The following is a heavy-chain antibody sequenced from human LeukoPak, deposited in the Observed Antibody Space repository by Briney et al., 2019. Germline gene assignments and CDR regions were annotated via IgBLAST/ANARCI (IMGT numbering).Heavy chain of an antibody. CDR3: ARGGYSYGFDAFDI. V-gene: IGHV3-7*04. CDR2: IKQDGSEK. J-gene: IGHJ3*02. CDR1: GFTFSSYW. D-gene: IGHD5-18*01. Sequence: GGSLRLSCAASGFTFSSYWMSWVRQAPGKGLEWVANIKQDGSEKYYVDSVKGRFTISRDDAKNSLYLQMNSLRAEDTAVYYCARGGYSYGFDAFDIWGQGTMVTVSS.